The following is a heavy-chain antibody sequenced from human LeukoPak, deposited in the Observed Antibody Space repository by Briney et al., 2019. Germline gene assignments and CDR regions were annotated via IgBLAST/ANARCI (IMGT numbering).Heavy chain of an antibody. Sequence: PGGSLRLSCAASGFTFSNYEMNWVRQAPGKGLEWVSYISSSGSTIYYADSVEGRFTISRDNAKNSVYLQMDSLRAEDTAVYFCARDATTAVGVVYMDVWGRGTTVTISS. CDR1: GFTFSNYE. CDR3: ARDATTAVGVVYMDV. V-gene: IGHV3-48*03. D-gene: IGHD6-13*01. J-gene: IGHJ6*03. CDR2: ISSSGSTI.